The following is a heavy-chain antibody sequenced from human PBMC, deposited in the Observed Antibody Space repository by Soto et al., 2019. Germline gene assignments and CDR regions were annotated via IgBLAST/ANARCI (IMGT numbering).Heavy chain of an antibody. V-gene: IGHV3-30*18. Sequence: QPGGSLRLSCAASGFTFSSYGMHWVRQAPGKGLEWVAVISYDGSNKYYADSVKGRFTISRDNSKNTLYLQMNSLRAEDTAVYYCAKDRAYYGSGSYDTAYYYYGMDVWGQGTTVTVSS. CDR1: GFTFSSYG. J-gene: IGHJ6*02. D-gene: IGHD3-10*01. CDR3: AKDRAYYGSGSYDTAYYYYGMDV. CDR2: ISYDGSNK.